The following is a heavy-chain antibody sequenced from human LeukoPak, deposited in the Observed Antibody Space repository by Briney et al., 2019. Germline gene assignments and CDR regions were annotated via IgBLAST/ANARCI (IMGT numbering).Heavy chain of an antibody. D-gene: IGHD3-10*01. Sequence: SETLSLTCTVSGGSINSYWSWIRQPAGKGLEWIGRIYTSGSTNYNPSLKSRVTMSVDTSKNQFSLKLSSVTAADTAVYYCASGGGVLLGTEFDPWGQGTLVTVSS. J-gene: IGHJ5*02. CDR2: IYTSGST. CDR3: ASGGGVLLGTEFDP. V-gene: IGHV4-4*07. CDR1: GGSINSY.